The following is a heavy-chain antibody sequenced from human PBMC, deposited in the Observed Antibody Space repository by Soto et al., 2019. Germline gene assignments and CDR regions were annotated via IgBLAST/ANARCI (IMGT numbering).Heavy chain of an antibody. CDR2: ISAYNGNT. CDR3: ARDLIAAAGTGAQFNYYYGMDV. J-gene: IGHJ6*02. Sequence: ASVKVSCKASGYTFTSYGISWVRQAPGQGLEWMGWISAYNGNTNYAQKLQGRVAMTTDTSTSTAYMELRSLRSDDTAVYYCARDLIAAAGTGAQFNYYYGMDVWGQGTTVTVSS. V-gene: IGHV1-18*01. CDR1: GYTFTSYG. D-gene: IGHD6-13*01.